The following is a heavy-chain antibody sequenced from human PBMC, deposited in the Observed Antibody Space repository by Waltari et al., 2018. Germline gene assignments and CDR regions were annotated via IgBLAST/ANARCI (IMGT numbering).Heavy chain of an antibody. Sequence: QVQLQQWGAGLLKPSETLSLTCAVYGGSFSGYYWSWIRQPPGKGLEWIGEIYHSGSTTYNPSLKSRFTRSVDKSKNQFSLKLSSVTAADTSVYYCARGRRGSYGGYYYYYGMDVWGQGTTVTVSS. D-gene: IGHD1-26*01. V-gene: IGHV4-34*01. CDR3: ARGRRGSYGGYYYYYGMDV. CDR1: GGSFSGYY. J-gene: IGHJ6*02. CDR2: IYHSGST.